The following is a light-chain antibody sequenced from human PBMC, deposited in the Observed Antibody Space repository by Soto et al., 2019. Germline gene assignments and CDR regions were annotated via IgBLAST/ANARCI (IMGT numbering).Light chain of an antibody. J-gene: IGLJ2*01. CDR1: SSDVGSYTF. CDR2: DVN. Sequence: QSALTQPPSASGSPGQSVTISCPGTSSDVGSYTFVSWYQQYPGKAPKVLIYDVNKRPSGVPDRFSGSKSGNTASLTVSGLQSDDEAEYFCSSYAGNNNVVFGGGTKLTGL. V-gene: IGLV2-8*01. CDR3: SSYAGNNNVV.